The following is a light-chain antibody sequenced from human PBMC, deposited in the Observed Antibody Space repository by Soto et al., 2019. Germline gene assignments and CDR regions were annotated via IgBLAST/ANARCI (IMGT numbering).Light chain of an antibody. CDR1: QSVGSN. Sequence: EIVMTQSPATLSVSPGERVTLSCRASQSVGSNLAWYQQKPGQAPRLLIYGASTRATGIPARLSGSGSGTEFALTISSLQSEDFAVYYCQQYSNWPRTFGQGTKVEIK. J-gene: IGKJ1*01. V-gene: IGKV3-15*01. CDR3: QQYSNWPRT. CDR2: GAS.